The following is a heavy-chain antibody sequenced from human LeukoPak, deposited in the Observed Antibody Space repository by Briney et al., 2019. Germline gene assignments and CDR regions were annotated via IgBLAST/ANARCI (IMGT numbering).Heavy chain of an antibody. CDR2: IIPIFGTA. J-gene: IGHJ4*02. CDR3: ARDPGGYYYDSRPTPDDY. Sequence: GASVKVSCKASGGTFSSYAISWVRQAPGQGLEWMGGIIPIFGTANYAQKFQGRVTITTDESTSTAYMELSSLRSEDTAVYYCARDPGGYYYDSRPTPDDYWGQGTLVTVSS. D-gene: IGHD3-22*01. V-gene: IGHV1-69*05. CDR1: GGTFSSYA.